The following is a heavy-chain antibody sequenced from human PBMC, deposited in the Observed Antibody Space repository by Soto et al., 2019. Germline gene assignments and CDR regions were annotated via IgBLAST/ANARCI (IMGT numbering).Heavy chain of an antibody. D-gene: IGHD3-10*01. V-gene: IGHV1-2*02. CDR2: INPNSGVT. J-gene: IGHJ6*02. Sequence: GASVKVSCKASGYMFTSYDMHWVRQAPGQGLEWMGWINPNSGVTNYGQKFQGRVTMTRDLTICTAYMELSGLRSHDTAVYYCAREVTMVRGARVYGMDVWGQGTTVTVSS. CDR3: AREVTMVRGARVYGMDV. CDR1: GYMFTSYD.